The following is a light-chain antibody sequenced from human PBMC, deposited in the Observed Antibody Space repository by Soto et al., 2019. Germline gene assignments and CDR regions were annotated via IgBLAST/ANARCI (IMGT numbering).Light chain of an antibody. J-gene: IGKJ1*01. Sequence: EIMLTQSPSTLSLSPGESATLSCRASQSVSSYLAWYQQKPGKAPRLLIYGASTRDTGIPARFSGSGSGTEFTLTISSLQPDDFATYYCQQYFGYWAFGQGTKVDI. CDR2: GAS. CDR1: QSVSSY. V-gene: IGKV3-15*01. CDR3: QQYFGYWA.